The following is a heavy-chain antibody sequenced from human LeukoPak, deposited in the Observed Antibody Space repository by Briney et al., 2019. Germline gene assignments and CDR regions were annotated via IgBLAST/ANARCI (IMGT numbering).Heavy chain of an antibody. CDR1: GGSISSNSYY. CDR2: IYYSGST. Sequence: PSETLSLTCTVSGGSISSNSYYWGWIRQPPGKGLEWIGTIYYSGSTYYNPSLKSRATISVDTSKNQFSLKLSSVTAADTAVYYCARERDLLYYYYMDVWGKGTTVTVSS. J-gene: IGHJ6*03. V-gene: IGHV4-39*07. CDR3: ARERDLLYYYYMDV. D-gene: IGHD1-26*01.